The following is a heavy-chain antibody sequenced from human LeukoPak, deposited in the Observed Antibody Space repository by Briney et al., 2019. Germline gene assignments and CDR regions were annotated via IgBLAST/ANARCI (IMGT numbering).Heavy chain of an antibody. CDR2: ISSSSSYI. V-gene: IGHV3-21*01. J-gene: IGHJ4*02. CDR1: GFTFSSYS. CDR3: ARLSGSYGRGCFDY. Sequence: GGSLRLSCAASGFTFSSYSMNWVRQAPGKGLEWVSSISSSSSYIYYADSVKGRFTISRDNAKNSLYLQMNSLRAEDTAVYYCARLSGSYGRGCFDYWGQGTLVTVSS. D-gene: IGHD1-26*01.